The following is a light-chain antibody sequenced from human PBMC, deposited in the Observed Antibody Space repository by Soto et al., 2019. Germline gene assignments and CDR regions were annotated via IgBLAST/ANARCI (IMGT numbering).Light chain of an antibody. V-gene: IGKV1-39*01. J-gene: IGKJ1*01. CDR3: QESYSVRT. Sequence: IQMTQSPSSLSASVGDRVTISCRTSQGINNYLHWYQQKPGEAPRLLIYYVSTLQSGVPSRFSGRGAATIFTFTISILQPEDYATFFCQESYSVRTFGQGTKVDIK. CDR2: YVS. CDR1: QGINNY.